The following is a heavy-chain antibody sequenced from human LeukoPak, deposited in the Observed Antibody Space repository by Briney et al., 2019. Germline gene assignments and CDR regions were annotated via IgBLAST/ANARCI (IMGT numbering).Heavy chain of an antibody. Sequence: GGSLRLSCAASGLTFSSYSMHWVRQAPGKGLEWVALIWNDGSNKYYADSVKGRFTISRDNSKNTLYLQMNSLRAEDTAVYYCARDFYSSSSRGSVYWGQGSLVTVSS. J-gene: IGHJ4*02. CDR2: IWNDGSNK. D-gene: IGHD6-6*01. CDR1: GLTFSSYS. V-gene: IGHV3-33*01. CDR3: ARDFYSSSSRGSVY.